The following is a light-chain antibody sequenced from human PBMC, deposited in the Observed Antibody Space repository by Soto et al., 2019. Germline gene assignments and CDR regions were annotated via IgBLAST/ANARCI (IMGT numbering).Light chain of an antibody. CDR3: QQYCSSPPFT. J-gene: IGKJ1*01. CDR1: QSVSSSY. V-gene: IGKV3-20*01. CDR2: GAS. Sequence: EIVLTQSPGTLSLSPGEIATLSCRASQSVSSSYLAWYQQKPGQAPRLLIYGASSRATGIPDRFGGSGSGTDFTLTISRLVPEDFAVYYCQQYCSSPPFTFGQGTKVEIK.